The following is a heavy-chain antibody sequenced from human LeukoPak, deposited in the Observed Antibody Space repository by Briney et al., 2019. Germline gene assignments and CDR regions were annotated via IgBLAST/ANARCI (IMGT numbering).Heavy chain of an antibody. CDR1: GFTFSSYAM. D-gene: IGHD6-6*01. V-gene: IGHV4-4*02. Sequence: PGGSLRLSCGASGFTFSSYAMSWVRQAPGKGLEWIGEIYHSGSTNYNPSLKSRVTISVDKSKNQFSLKLSSVTAADTAVYYCAREPHSSSSRYYYYGMDVWGQGTTVTVSS. CDR2: IYHSGST. J-gene: IGHJ6*02. CDR3: AREPHSSSSRYYYYGMDV.